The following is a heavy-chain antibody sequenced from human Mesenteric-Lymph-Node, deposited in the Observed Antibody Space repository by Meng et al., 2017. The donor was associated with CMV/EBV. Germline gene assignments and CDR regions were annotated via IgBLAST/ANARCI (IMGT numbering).Heavy chain of an antibody. Sequence: GESLKISCAASGFTFSNPWMSWVRQAPGKGLEWVGRVKSKTDGGTTDYAAPVKGRFTISRDDSKNTLYLQMHSLTTEDTAVYYCTTVKGRVVPAAGYWGQGTLVTVSS. D-gene: IGHD2-2*01. V-gene: IGHV3-15*01. CDR1: GFTFSNPW. CDR2: VKSKTDGGTT. CDR3: TTVKGRVVPAAGY. J-gene: IGHJ4*02.